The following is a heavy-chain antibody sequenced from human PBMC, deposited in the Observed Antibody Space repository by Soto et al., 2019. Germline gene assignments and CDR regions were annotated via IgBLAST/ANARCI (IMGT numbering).Heavy chain of an antibody. CDR1: GGTISSGGYY. Sequence: SETLSLTCTVSGGTISSGGYYWSWIRQHPGKGLEWIGYIYYSGSTYYNPSLKSRVTISVDTSKNQFSLKLSSVTAADTAVYYCARGGLGYCSGGSCYSAELSRYYYGMDVWGQGTTVTVSS. J-gene: IGHJ6*02. D-gene: IGHD2-15*01. CDR3: ARGGLGYCSGGSCYSAELSRYYYGMDV. CDR2: IYYSGST. V-gene: IGHV4-31*03.